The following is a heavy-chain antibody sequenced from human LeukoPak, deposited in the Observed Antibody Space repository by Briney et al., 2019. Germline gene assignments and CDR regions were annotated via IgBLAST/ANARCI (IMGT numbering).Heavy chain of an antibody. CDR1: GFTFDDYT. V-gene: IGHV3-43*01. J-gene: IGHJ4*02. CDR3: AKSGDFDWLSDGAYYFDY. Sequence: GGSLRLSCAASGFTFDDYTMHWVRQAPGKGLEWVSLISWDGGSTYYADSVKGRFTISRGNSKNSLYLQMNSLRTEDTALYYCAKSGDFDWLSDGAYYFDYWGQGTLVTVSS. D-gene: IGHD3-9*01. CDR2: ISWDGGST.